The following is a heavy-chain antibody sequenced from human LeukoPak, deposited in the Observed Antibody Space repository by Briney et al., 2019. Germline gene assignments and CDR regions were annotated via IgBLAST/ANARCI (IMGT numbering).Heavy chain of an antibody. CDR2: IKQDGSEK. CDR3: ARDFSTGGWFDP. D-gene: IGHD2/OR15-2a*01. Sequence: VGCLRVSSAASGVTSSSYWMTWVRQAPGKGLGWVANIKQDGSEKYYVDSVMGQFTISIDNAKNSLYLQMNSLRAEDTAVYYCARDFSTGGWFDPWGQGTLVTVSS. V-gene: IGHV3-7*01. J-gene: IGHJ5*02. CDR1: GVTSSSYW.